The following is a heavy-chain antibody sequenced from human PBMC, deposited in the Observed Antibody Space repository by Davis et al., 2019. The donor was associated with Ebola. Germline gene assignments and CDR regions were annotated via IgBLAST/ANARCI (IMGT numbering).Heavy chain of an antibody. V-gene: IGHV5-51*01. CDR2: IYTGDSDT. CDR1: GNSFTSHW. Sequence: GGSLRLSCKDSGNSFTSHWIGWMRQMPGKGLEWMGIIYTGDSDTRYNPSFRGRVTISADESIKTAFLQWSSLRASDTAMYYCASLRRTITGMDDAFDIWGQGTMVTVSS. J-gene: IGHJ3*02. D-gene: IGHD2-8*02. CDR3: ASLRRTITGMDDAFDI.